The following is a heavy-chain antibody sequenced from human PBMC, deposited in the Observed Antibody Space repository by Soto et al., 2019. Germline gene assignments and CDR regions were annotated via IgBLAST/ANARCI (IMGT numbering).Heavy chain of an antibody. D-gene: IGHD3-22*01. CDR1: GDSIRSADSY. J-gene: IGHJ5*02. V-gene: IGHV4-30-4*01. CDR3: ARGDSSGYLPPS. CDR2: IYSTGST. Sequence: SETLSLTCSVSGDSIRSADSYWNWIRQPPGKGLEWIGYIYSTGSTYYNPSLKTRITISGDMSRNQFSLRLSSVTAADTAVYYCARGDSSGYLPPSWGQGTLVTVSS.